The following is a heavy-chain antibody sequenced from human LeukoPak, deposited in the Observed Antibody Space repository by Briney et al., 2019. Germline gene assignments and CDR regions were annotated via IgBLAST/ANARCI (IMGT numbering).Heavy chain of an antibody. D-gene: IGHD4-23*01. CDR3: ARADYGGNSGYFDY. V-gene: IGHV4-31*03. Sequence: SQTLSLTCTVPGGSISSGGYYWSWIRQHPGKGLEWIGYIYHSGSTYYNPSLKSRVTISVDTSKNQFSLKLSSVTAADTAVYYCARADYGGNSGYFDYWGQGTLVTVSS. CDR2: IYHSGST. CDR1: GGSISSGGYY. J-gene: IGHJ4*02.